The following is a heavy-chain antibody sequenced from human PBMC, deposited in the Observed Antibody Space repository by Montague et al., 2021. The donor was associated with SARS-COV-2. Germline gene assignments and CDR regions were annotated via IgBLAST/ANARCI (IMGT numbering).Heavy chain of an antibody. J-gene: IGHJ5*02. CDR3: ARRLTGLEPPFDP. CDR2: IYYSGST. Sequence: SETLSLTCDVSSDSIRSATYYWAWIRQPPGRGLEWIGNIYYSGSTMYNPSLKSRVTMSVDTSKNQFSLHLNLVTAADTAVHYCARRLTGLEPPFDPWGQGTLVIVSS. D-gene: IGHD1-1*01. V-gene: IGHV4-39*01. CDR1: SDSIRSATYY.